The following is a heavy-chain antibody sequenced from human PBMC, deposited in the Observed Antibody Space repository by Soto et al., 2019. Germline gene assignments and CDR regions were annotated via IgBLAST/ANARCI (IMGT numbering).Heavy chain of an antibody. CDR2: ISYDGSNK. Sequence: GGSLRLSCAASGFTFSSYAMHWVRQALGKGLEWVAVISYDGSNKYYADSVKGRFTISRDNSKNTLYLQMNSLRAEDTAVYYCARDLVYCSGGSCYFPVYYYGMDVWGQGTTVTVSS. CDR3: ARDLVYCSGGSCYFPVYYYGMDV. J-gene: IGHJ6*02. CDR1: GFTFSSYA. D-gene: IGHD2-15*01. V-gene: IGHV3-30-3*01.